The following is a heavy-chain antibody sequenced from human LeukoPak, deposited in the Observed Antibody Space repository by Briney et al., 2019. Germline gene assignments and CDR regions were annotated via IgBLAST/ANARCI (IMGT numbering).Heavy chain of an antibody. Sequence: ASVKVSCKASGYTFTSYGISWVRQAPGQGLEWMGWINPNSGGTNYAQKFQGRVTMTRDTSISTAYMELSRLRSDDTAVYYCARSIVGASGYWGQGTLVTVSS. J-gene: IGHJ4*02. V-gene: IGHV1-2*02. CDR1: GYTFTSYG. CDR2: INPNSGGT. D-gene: IGHD1-26*01. CDR3: ARSIVGASGY.